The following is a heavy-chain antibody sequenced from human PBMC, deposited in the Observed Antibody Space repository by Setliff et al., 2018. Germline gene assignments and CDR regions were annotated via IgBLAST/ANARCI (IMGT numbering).Heavy chain of an antibody. CDR1: GYTFTSYG. CDR3: AMSSWPGRPNDFDL. V-gene: IGHV1-18*01. J-gene: IGHJ3*01. CDR2: IDLYNAGT. D-gene: IGHD6-6*01. Sequence: ASVKVSCKASGYTFTSYGINWVRQAPGQGLEWLGRIDLYNAGTTYAEKMETKVTMTVDTSSNIGYMELRSLTSDDTGIYFCAMSSWPGRPNDFDLWGQGTEVTVSS.